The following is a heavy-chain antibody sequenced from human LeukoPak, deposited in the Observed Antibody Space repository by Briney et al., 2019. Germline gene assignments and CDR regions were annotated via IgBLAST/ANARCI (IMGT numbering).Heavy chain of an antibody. J-gene: IGHJ6*02. CDR3: ARVNGVLWFYYYYGMDV. D-gene: IGHD3-10*01. CDR2: MNPNSGNT. Sequence: ASVKVSCKASGYTFTSYDINWVRQATGQGLEWMGWMNPNSGNTGYAQKFQGRVTMTRNTSISTAYMELSSLRSEDTAVYYCARVNGVLWFYYYYGMDVWGQGTTVTVSS. V-gene: IGHV1-8*01. CDR1: GYTFTSYD.